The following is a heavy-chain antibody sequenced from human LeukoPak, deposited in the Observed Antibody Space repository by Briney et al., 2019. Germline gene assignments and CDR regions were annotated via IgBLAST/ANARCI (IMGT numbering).Heavy chain of an antibody. CDR3: VQEGPRGLAFDI. J-gene: IGHJ3*02. CDR2: ISGSGGGT. Sequence: GGSLRLSCEASGVTFSSYVMSWVRQAPEKRPEWVSGISGSGGGTYYADSVKGRFAISRDNSKNTLYLQMNSLRAEDTAVYYCVQEGPRGLAFDIWGQGTKVTVSS. CDR1: GVTFSSYV. V-gene: IGHV3-23*01.